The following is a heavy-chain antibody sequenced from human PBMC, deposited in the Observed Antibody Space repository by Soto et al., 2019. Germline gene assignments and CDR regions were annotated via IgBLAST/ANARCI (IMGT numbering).Heavy chain of an antibody. Sequence: GGSLRLSCAASGFTVSNNYMSWVRQAPGKGLEWVSLICSGGSTYYADSVKGRFTISRDSSKNTLYLQMNSLRAEDTAMYYCAAYSHKGYCSQGTLVTVSS. CDR1: GFTVSNNY. D-gene: IGHD3-16*01. CDR3: AAYSHKGY. J-gene: IGHJ4*02. CDR2: ICSGGST. V-gene: IGHV3-66*01.